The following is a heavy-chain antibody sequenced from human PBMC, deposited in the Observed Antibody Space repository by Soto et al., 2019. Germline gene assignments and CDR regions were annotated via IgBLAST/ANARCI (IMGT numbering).Heavy chain of an antibody. Sequence: RASVKVSCKVSGYTLTELSMHWVRQAPGKGLEWMGGFDPEDGETIYAQKFQGRVTMTEDTSTDTAYMELSSLRSEDTAVYYCATDAASSGWNDGAFDIWGQGTMVTVSS. CDR3: ATDAASSGWNDGAFDI. V-gene: IGHV1-24*01. D-gene: IGHD6-19*01. CDR2: FDPEDGET. CDR1: GYTLTELS. J-gene: IGHJ3*02.